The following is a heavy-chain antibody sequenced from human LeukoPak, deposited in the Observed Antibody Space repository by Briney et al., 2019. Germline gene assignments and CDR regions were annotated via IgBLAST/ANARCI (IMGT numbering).Heavy chain of an antibody. D-gene: IGHD2-8*01. CDR2: IYSSGDI. V-gene: IGHV4-59*02. CDR3: ARQPPNAASFDY. CDR1: GGSVNGYY. J-gene: IGHJ4*02. Sequence: PSGTLSLTCAVSGGSVNGYYWSWIRQTPGMGLEWIGYIYSSGDINYNPSLTSRLTMSVDTSNNQVSLKLSSVTAADTAVYFCARQPPNAASFDYWGQGTLVTVSS.